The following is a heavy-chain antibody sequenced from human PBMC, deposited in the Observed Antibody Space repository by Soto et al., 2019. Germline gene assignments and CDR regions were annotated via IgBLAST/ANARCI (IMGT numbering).Heavy chain of an antibody. V-gene: IGHV4-4*02. CDR2: KHHKGWT. D-gene: IGHD1-26*01. J-gene: IGHJ4*02. Sequence: QVQLQESGPGLVKPSGTLFLTCGVSGDSISSDSWWTWVRQSPGKGLEWIGEKHHKGWTNYNPSLKSRVTISIDTSKNQFSLSLTSVTAADTAVFYCAMVGPTATGAIDYWGRGILVTVSS. CDR1: GDSISSDSW. CDR3: AMVGPTATGAIDY.